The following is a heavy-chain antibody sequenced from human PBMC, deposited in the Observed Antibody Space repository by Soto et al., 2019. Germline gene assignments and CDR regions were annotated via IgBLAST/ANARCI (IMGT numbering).Heavy chain of an antibody. CDR2: IKQDGSLR. V-gene: IGHV3-7*01. CDR3: ARDRQGSYDGLDI. Sequence: PGGSLRLSCTASGFSLSNYWMTWVRQAPGKGLEWVANIKQDGSLRYSIDSVKGRFTISRDDAKNSVYLQMNSLRVEDTAVYYCARDRQGSYDGLDIWGQGTMVTVSS. D-gene: IGHD3-10*01. J-gene: IGHJ3*02. CDR1: GFSLSNYW.